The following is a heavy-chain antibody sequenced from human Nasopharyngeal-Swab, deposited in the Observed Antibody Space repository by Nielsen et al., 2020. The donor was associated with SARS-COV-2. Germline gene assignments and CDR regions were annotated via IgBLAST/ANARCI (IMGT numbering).Heavy chain of an antibody. CDR3: AIEPGNRVVTGSDAFDI. D-gene: IGHD6-19*01. Sequence: GESLKISCGASGFSFSTYAMTWVRQAPGKGLEWVSVISDSGGKTFYADSVKGRFTLSRDNSKNTLYLQMNTLGAEDTAVYYCAIEPGNRVVTGSDAFDIWGQGTMVTVSS. V-gene: IGHV3-23*01. CDR1: GFSFSTYA. CDR2: ISDSGGKT. J-gene: IGHJ3*02.